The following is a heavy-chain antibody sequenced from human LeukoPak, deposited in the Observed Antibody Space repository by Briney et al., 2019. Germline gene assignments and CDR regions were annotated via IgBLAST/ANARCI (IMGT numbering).Heavy chain of an antibody. D-gene: IGHD6-19*01. J-gene: IGHJ4*02. Sequence: PSETLSLTCAVYGGPFSGYYWSWIRQPPGKGLEWTGEINHSGSTNYNPSLKSRVTISVDTSKNQFSLKLSSVTAADTAVYYCARGHSSGWYRYYFDYWGQGTLVTVSP. V-gene: IGHV4-34*01. CDR1: GGPFSGYY. CDR3: ARGHSSGWYRYYFDY. CDR2: INHSGST.